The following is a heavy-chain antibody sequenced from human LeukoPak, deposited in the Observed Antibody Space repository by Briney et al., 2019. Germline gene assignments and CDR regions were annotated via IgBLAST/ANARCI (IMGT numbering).Heavy chain of an antibody. D-gene: IGHD3-10*01. CDR2: LFHSDTT. CDR3: GRGGPGSYDQFDH. V-gene: IGHV4-59*11. CDR1: AGSISGHY. Sequence: SQTLSLTCTGSAGSISGHYWSWIRQTPAKGLERIGYLFHSDTTKYNRSLKTRVIISTDTSRSQVFLRLTSVTAADTAVYYCGRGGPGSYDQFDHWGQGTLVAVSS. J-gene: IGHJ4*02.